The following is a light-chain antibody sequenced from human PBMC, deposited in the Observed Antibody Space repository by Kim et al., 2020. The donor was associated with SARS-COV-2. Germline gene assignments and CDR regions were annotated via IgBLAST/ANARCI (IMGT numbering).Light chain of an antibody. CDR2: GKN. CDR1: SLRSDY. V-gene: IGLV3-19*01. Sequence: LGQTVRITCQGDSLRSDYASWYQQKPGQAHVLVIYGKNNRPSGIPDRFSGSSSGNTASLTITGAQAEDEADYYCNSRDSSGNHLWVFGGGTQLTVL. J-gene: IGLJ3*02. CDR3: NSRDSSGNHLWV.